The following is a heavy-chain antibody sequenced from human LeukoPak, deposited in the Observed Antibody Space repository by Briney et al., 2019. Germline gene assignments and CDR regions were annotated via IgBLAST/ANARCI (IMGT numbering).Heavy chain of an antibody. J-gene: IGHJ4*02. CDR3: ARVVVPAGGGVVDY. CDR2: INSNSGGT. D-gene: IGHD3-16*01. V-gene: IGHV1-2*02. Sequence: ASVKVSCKASGYIFTDYYMHWVRQAPGQGLEWMGWINSNSGGTNYAQKFQGRVTMTRDTSISTAYMELSSLRSDDTAVYYCARVVVPAGGGVVDYWGQGTLVTVSS. CDR1: GYIFTDYY.